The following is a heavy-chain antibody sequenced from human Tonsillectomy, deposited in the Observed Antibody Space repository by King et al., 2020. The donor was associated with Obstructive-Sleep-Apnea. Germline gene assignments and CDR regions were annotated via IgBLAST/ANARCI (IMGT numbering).Heavy chain of an antibody. D-gene: IGHD3-22*01. CDR3: ARDLYYDSSGYSPKGY. V-gene: IGHV1-46*03. CDR1: GYTFTSYY. Sequence: QLVQSGAEVKKPGASVKVSCKASGYTFTSYYMHWVRQAPGQGLEWMGIINPSGGSTSYAQKFQGRVTMTRDTSTSTGYMELSSLRSEDTAVYYCARDLYYDSSGYSPKGYWGQGTLVTVSS. J-gene: IGHJ4*02. CDR2: INPSGGST.